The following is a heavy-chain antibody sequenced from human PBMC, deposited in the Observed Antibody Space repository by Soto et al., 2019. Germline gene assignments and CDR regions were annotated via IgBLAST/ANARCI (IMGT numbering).Heavy chain of an antibody. J-gene: IGHJ3*02. V-gene: IGHV4-4*02. CDR2: IYHSGST. D-gene: IGHD6-13*01. CDR3: ARSAGGYSSSWYPPDAFDI. CDR1: SGSISSSNW. Sequence: QVQLQESGPGLVKPSGTLSLTCAVSSGSISSSNWWSWVRQPPGKGLEWIGEIYHSGSTNYNPSLKSRVTISVDKSKNQFSLTLSSVTAADTAVYYCARSAGGYSSSWYPPDAFDIWGQGTMVTVSS.